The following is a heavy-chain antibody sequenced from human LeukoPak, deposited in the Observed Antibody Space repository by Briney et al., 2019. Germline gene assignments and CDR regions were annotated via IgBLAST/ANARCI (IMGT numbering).Heavy chain of an antibody. CDR1: GFTFSSYS. Sequence: GGSLRLSCAASGFTFSSYSMNWVRQAPGKGLEWVSSISSSSSYIYYADSVKGRFTISRDNAKNSLYLQMNSLRAEDTAVYYCARSPYDFWSGYSPAYYYYYYMDVWGKGTTVTVSS. CDR3: ARSPYDFWSGYSPAYYYYYYMDV. CDR2: ISSSSSYI. J-gene: IGHJ6*03. D-gene: IGHD3-3*01. V-gene: IGHV3-21*01.